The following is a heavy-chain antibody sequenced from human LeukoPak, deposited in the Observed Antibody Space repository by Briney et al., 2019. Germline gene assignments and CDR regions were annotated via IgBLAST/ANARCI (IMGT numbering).Heavy chain of an antibody. CDR3: ARHRINYYDSSGYYYFDY. V-gene: IGHV4-59*08. J-gene: IGHJ4*02. CDR2: IYYSGST. D-gene: IGHD3-22*01. CDR1: GGSISSYY. Sequence: SETLSLTCTVSGGSISSYYWSWIRQPPGKGLEWIGYIYYSGSTNYNPSLKSRVTISVDTSKNQCSLKLSSVTAADTAVYYCARHRINYYDSSGYYYFDYWGQGTLVTVS.